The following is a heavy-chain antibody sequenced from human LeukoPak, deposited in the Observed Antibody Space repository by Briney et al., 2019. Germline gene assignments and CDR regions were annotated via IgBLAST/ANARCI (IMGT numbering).Heavy chain of an antibody. CDR3: ARGASFGSGEYY. CDR2: IYYSGST. Sequence: PSVTLSLTCTVSGGSISSSSYYWGWIRQPPGKGLEWIGNIYYSGSTYYNPSLKSRVTISVDTSKNQFSLKLCSVTAADTAVYYCARGASFGSGEYYWGQGTLVTVSS. D-gene: IGHD3-10*01. V-gene: IGHV4-39*07. J-gene: IGHJ4*02. CDR1: GGSISSSSYY.